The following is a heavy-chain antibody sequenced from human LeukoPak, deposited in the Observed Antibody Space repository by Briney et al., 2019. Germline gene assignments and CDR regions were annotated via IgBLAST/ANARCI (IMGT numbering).Heavy chain of an antibody. CDR1: GGSFSGYY. CDR2: INHSGST. CDR3: ARANYYDSSGPADWFDP. Sequence: SETLSLTCAVYGGSFSGYYWSWIRQPPGKGLEWIGEINHSGSTDYNPSLKSRVTISVDTSKNQFSLKLSSVTAADTAVYYCARANYYDSSGPADWFDPWGQGTLVTVSS. D-gene: IGHD3-22*01. V-gene: IGHV4-34*01. J-gene: IGHJ5*02.